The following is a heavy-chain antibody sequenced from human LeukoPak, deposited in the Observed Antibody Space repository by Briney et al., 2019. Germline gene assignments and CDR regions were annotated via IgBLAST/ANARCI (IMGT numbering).Heavy chain of an antibody. CDR1: GFTFSSYW. CDR2: MNHNGSEK. Sequence: GGSLRLSCAASGFTFSSYWMNWVRQAPGKGLEWVANMNHNGSEKYQIDSVKGRFTISRDNAKNSLYLQMNSLRVEDTAVYYCARYFYDSYTSSFRFDSWGQGTLVTVSS. J-gene: IGHJ5*01. V-gene: IGHV3-7*01. D-gene: IGHD3-16*01. CDR3: ARYFYDSYTSSFRFDS.